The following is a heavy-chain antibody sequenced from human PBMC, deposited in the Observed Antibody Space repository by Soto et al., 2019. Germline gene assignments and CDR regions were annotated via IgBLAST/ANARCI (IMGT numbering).Heavy chain of an antibody. CDR3: AADSGAYYYDSSGYSCGDY. V-gene: IGHV1-58*02. CDR1: GRTFSSYA. CDR2: IIVISGTT. Sequence: SVKVSCKTSGRTFSSYAISWVRQAPGQGLEWIGWIIVISGTTNYAQKFQERVTITRDMSTSTAYMELSSLRSEDTAVYYCAADSGAYYYDSSGYSCGDYWGQGTLVTVSS. D-gene: IGHD3-22*01. J-gene: IGHJ4*02.